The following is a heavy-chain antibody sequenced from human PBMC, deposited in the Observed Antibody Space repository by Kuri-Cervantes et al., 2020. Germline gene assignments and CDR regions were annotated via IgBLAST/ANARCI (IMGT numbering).Heavy chain of an antibody. CDR1: GFTFSSYW. D-gene: IGHD2-2*02. J-gene: IGHJ4*02. V-gene: IGHV3-74*01. CDR2: INSDGRST. CDR3: ARELHCSSTSCYSGLFDY. Sequence: GESLKISCAASGFTFSSYWMHWVRQAPGKGLVWVSRINSDGRSTSYADSVKGRFTISRDNAKNTLYLQMNSLRAEDTAMYYCARELHCSSTSCYSGLFDYWAQGTLVTVSS.